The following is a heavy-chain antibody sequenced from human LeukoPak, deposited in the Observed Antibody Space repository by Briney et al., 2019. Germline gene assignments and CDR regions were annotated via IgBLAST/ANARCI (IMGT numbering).Heavy chain of an antibody. CDR2: ISSSSSYI. CDR1: GFTFSSYS. CDR3: ARIERGDSSGYYPEDFDY. V-gene: IGHV3-21*01. D-gene: IGHD3-22*01. Sequence: PGGSLRLSCAASGFTFSSYSMNWVRQAPGKGLEWVSSISSSSSYIYYADSVKGRFTISRDNAKNSPYLQMNSLRAEDTAVYYCARIERGDSSGYYPEDFDYWGQGTLVTVSS. J-gene: IGHJ4*02.